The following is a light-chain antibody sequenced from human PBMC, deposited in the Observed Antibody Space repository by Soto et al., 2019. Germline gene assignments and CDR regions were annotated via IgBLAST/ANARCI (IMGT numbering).Light chain of an antibody. V-gene: IGLV2-8*01. CDR3: SSYAGSNNVV. CDR2: EVS. J-gene: IGLJ2*01. Sequence: QSVLTQPPSASGSPGQSVTISCTGTSSDVGGYNYVSWYQHHPGKAPKLMIYEVSERPSGVPDRFSGSKSGNTASLTASGLQAEDEADYYCSSYAGSNNVVFGGGTKLTVL. CDR1: SSDVGGYNY.